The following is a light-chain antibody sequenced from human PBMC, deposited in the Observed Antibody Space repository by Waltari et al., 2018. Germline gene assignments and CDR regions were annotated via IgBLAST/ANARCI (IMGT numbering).Light chain of an antibody. CDR2: KVS. J-gene: IGLJ2*01. CDR1: SSDVGGYTY. CDR3: SSYAGSNKYVV. Sequence: QSALTQPPSASGSPGQSVTISCTGTSSDVGGYTYVSWYQQHPGKAPKRMIYKVSKRPSGVPDRFSVSKSGNTASLTVSGLQAEDEADYYCSSYAGSNKYVVFGGGTKLTVL. V-gene: IGLV2-8*01.